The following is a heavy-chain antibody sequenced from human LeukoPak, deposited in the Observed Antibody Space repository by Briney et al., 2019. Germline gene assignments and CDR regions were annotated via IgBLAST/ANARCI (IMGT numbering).Heavy chain of an antibody. V-gene: IGHV1-2*02. J-gene: IGHJ5*02. CDR1: GYTFTGYY. CDR3: ARALVVAATGDNWFAP. Sequence: GASVKVSCKASGYTFTGYYMHWVRQAPGQGLEWMGWINPNSGGTNYAQKFQGRVTMTRDTSISTAYMELSRLRSDDTAVYYCARALVVAATGDNWFAPWGQGTLVTVSS. D-gene: IGHD2-15*01. CDR2: INPNSGGT.